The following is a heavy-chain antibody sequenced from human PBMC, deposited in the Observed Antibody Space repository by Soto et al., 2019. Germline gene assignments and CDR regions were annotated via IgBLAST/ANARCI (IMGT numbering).Heavy chain of an antibody. CDR1: GFTFSSYA. CDR3: AKGHSSGYDLWWFDP. Sequence: GGSLRLSCAASGFTFSSYAMSWVRQAPGKGLEWVSAISGSGGSTYYADSVKGRFTISRDNSKNTLYLQMNSLRAEDTAVYYCAKGHSSGYDLWWFDPWGQGTLVTVSS. J-gene: IGHJ5*02. V-gene: IGHV3-23*01. D-gene: IGHD5-12*01. CDR2: ISGSGGST.